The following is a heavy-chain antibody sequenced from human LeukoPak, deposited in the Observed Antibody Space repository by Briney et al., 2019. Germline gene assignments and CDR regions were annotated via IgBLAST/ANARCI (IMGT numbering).Heavy chain of an antibody. CDR3: AKYRRFDYYGMDV. J-gene: IGHJ6*02. CDR1: GFPFINHG. CDR2: ITSRDNYI. D-gene: IGHD3-16*01. Sequence: GGSLRLSCVASGFPFINHGMNWVRLAPGQGLEWVSVITSRDNYIYYEDSVKGRFTISRDNAKNAVYLQMSSLRAEDTAVYYCAKYRRFDYYGMDVWGQGTTVTVSS. V-gene: IGHV3-21*01.